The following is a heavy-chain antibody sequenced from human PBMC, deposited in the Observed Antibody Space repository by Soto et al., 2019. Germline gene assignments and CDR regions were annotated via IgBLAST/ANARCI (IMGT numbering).Heavy chain of an antibody. CDR2: IYYSGST. Sequence: SETLSLTCTVSGGSISSYYWSWIRQPPGKGPEWIGYIYYSGSTNYNPSLKSRVTISVDTSKNQFSLKLSSVTAADTAVYYCARRYGSAIDYWGQGTLVTVS. D-gene: IGHD1-26*01. CDR3: ARRYGSAIDY. CDR1: GGSISSYY. J-gene: IGHJ4*02. V-gene: IGHV4-59*08.